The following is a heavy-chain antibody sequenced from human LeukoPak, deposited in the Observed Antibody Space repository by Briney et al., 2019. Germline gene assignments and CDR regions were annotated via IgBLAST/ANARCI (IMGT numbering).Heavy chain of an antibody. Sequence: SETLSLTCTVSGGSISSYYWSWIRQPPGKGLEWIGYIYYSGSTNYNPSLKSRVTISVDTSKNQFSLKLSSVTAADTAVYYCAKGRLLWFGITTPQFDPWGQGTLVTVSS. J-gene: IGHJ5*02. D-gene: IGHD3-10*01. CDR3: AKGRLLWFGITTPQFDP. V-gene: IGHV4-59*12. CDR1: GGSISSYY. CDR2: IYYSGST.